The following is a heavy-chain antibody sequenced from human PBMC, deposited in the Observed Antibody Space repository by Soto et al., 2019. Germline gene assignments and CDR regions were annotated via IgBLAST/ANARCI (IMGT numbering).Heavy chain of an antibody. CDR3: ARYIPGVRYCGMDV. D-gene: IGHD2-2*01. V-gene: IGHV3-23*01. J-gene: IGHJ6*02. CDR2: IGESGTPT. CDR1: GFTFSSYA. Sequence: PGGSLRLSCAASGFTFSSYAMKWVRQAPGKGLEWVSLIGESGTPTYYADSVKGRFTIPRDNSGNTLFLEMYSLRAEDTAVYYCARYIPGVRYCGMDVWGQGTTVTVSS.